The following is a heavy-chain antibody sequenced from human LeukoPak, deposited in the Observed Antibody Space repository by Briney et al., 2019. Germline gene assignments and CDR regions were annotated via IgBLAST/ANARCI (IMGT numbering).Heavy chain of an antibody. Sequence: GESLKISCKVSGYTFTNYWIGWVRQMPGKGLEWMGFIFPADSDTRYSPSFQGQVSISADKSISTAYLQWSSLKASDTAMYFCARQESELTTPANRYFDTWGQGTLVTVSS. D-gene: IGHD1-1*01. CDR3: ARQESELTTPANRYFDT. J-gene: IGHJ4*02. CDR2: IFPADSDT. V-gene: IGHV5-51*01. CDR1: GYTFTNYW.